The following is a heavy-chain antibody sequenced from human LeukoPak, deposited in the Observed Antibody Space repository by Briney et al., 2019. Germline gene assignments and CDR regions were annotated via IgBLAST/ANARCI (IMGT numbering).Heavy chain of an antibody. D-gene: IGHD3-3*01. CDR1: GFTFSSYG. CDR2: IWYDGSNR. V-gene: IGHV3-33*06. Sequence: GGSLRLSCAASGFTFSSYGMHWVRQAPGKGLEWVAVIWYDGSNRYYADSVKGRFTISRDNSKNTLYLQMNSLRAEDTAVYYCAKALGDFWSGSLGYYYYMDVWGKGTTVTVSS. J-gene: IGHJ6*03. CDR3: AKALGDFWSGSLGYYYYMDV.